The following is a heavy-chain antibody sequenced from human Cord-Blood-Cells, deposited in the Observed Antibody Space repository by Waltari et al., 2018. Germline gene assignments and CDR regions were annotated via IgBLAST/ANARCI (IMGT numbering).Heavy chain of an antibody. CDR2: VEPEDGET. Sequence: VQLVQSGAEVKKPGATVKISCKVSGYTFTASYMHWVQQAPGKGLEWTGIVEPEDGETIYAEKFQGRVTITADTSTDTAYVELGSLRSEDTAVYYGATDPKVGLELLHYYYYMDVWGKGTTVTVSS. CDR1: GYTFTASY. D-gene: IGHD1-7*01. J-gene: IGHJ6*03. CDR3: ATDPKVGLELLHYYYYMDV. V-gene: IGHV1-69-2*01.